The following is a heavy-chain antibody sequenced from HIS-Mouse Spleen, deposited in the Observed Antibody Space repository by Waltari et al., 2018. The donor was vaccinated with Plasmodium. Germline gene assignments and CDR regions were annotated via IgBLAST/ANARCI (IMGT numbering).Heavy chain of an antibody. J-gene: IGHJ6*02. CDR2: IYHSGST. CDR3: ARVDYGSGDYYYYYGMDV. D-gene: IGHD3-10*01. Sequence: QVQLQESGPGLVKPSETLSLTCTVSGYSISSGYYWGWIRQPPGKGLEWIGSIYHSGSTYYNPSLKSRFTISVDTAKNQFSLKLSSVTAADTAVYYCARVDYGSGDYYYYYGMDVWGQGTTVTVSS. V-gene: IGHV4-38-2*02. CDR1: GYSISSGYY.